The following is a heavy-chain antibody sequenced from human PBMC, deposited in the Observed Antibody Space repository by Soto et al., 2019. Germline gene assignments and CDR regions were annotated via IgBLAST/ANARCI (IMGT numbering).Heavy chain of an antibody. Sequence: ASVKVSCKVSGYTLTELSMHWVRQAPGKGLEWMGGFDPEDGETIYAQKFQGRVTMTEDTSTDTAYMELSSLRSEDTAVYYCATDAVVAATPEIRYWYFELWGRGTLVTVSS. CDR3: ATDAVVAATPEIRYWYFEL. D-gene: IGHD2-15*01. CDR2: FDPEDGET. J-gene: IGHJ2*01. V-gene: IGHV1-24*01. CDR1: GYTLTELS.